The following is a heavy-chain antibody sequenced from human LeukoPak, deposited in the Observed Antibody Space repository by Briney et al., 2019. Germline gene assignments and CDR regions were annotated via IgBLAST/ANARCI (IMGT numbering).Heavy chain of an antibody. J-gene: IGHJ4*02. V-gene: IGHV3-74*01. CDR2: INDDGSDT. D-gene: IGHD6-19*01. CDR3: AKRGIRTGWYVDY. CDR1: GFTFKLYW. Sequence: GILRLSCAVSGFTFKLYWMHWVRQAPGKGPVWVSRINDDGSDTTYADSVKGRFTISRDDAKNMLFLQMNSLRAEDTAVYYCAKRGIRTGWYVDYWGRGTLVTVSS.